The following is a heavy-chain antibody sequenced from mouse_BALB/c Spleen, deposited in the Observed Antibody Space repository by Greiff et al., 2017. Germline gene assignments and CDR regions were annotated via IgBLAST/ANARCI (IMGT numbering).Heavy chain of an antibody. CDR1: GYTFTSYW. V-gene: IGHV1S81*02. CDR2: INPSNGRT. D-gene: IGHD4-1*01. Sequence: QVHVKQPGAELVKPGASVKLSCKASGYTFTSYWMHWVKQRPGQGLEWIGEINPSNGRTNYNEKFKSKATLTVDKSSSTAYMQLSSLTSEDSAVYYCARSGLGGPWFAYWGQGTLVTVSA. J-gene: IGHJ3*01. CDR3: ARSGLGGPWFAY.